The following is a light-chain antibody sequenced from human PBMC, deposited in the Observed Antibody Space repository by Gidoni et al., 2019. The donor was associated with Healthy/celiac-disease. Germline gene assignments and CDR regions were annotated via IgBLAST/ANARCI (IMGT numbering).Light chain of an antibody. V-gene: IGKV3-15*01. Sequence: EIVMTQSPATLSVSPGERATLSGRASQSVSSNLAWYKQKPGQAPRLLIYGASTRATGIPARFSGSGSGTEFTLTISSLQSEDFAVYYCQQYNNWPPYTFGQGTKLEIK. CDR3: QQYNNWPPYT. CDR2: GAS. J-gene: IGKJ2*01. CDR1: QSVSSN.